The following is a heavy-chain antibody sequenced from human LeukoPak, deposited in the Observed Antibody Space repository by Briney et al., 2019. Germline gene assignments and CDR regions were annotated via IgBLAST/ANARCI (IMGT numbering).Heavy chain of an antibody. CDR3: ARDHRSSGWYGGLDY. Sequence: SETLSLTRTVSGGSISSYYWSWLRQPAGQGLEWIGRIYTSGSTNYNPSLKSRVTMSVDTSKNQFSLKLSSVTAADTAVYYCARDHRSSGWYGGLDYWGQGTLVTVSS. CDR2: IYTSGST. J-gene: IGHJ4*02. D-gene: IGHD6-19*01. CDR1: GGSISSYY. V-gene: IGHV4-4*07.